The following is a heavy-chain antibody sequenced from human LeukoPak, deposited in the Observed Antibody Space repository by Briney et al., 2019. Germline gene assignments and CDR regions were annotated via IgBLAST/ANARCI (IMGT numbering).Heavy chain of an antibody. CDR2: ISYNGSNK. Sequence: PGGSLRLSCAASGFTFSSYAMHWVRQAPGKGLEWVAVISYNGSNKYYADSVKGRFTISRDNSKNTLYLQMNSLRAEDTAVYYCARDRPTDSSGWPLDAFDIWGQGTMVTVSS. J-gene: IGHJ3*02. D-gene: IGHD6-19*01. CDR1: GFTFSSYA. V-gene: IGHV3-30-3*01. CDR3: ARDRPTDSSGWPLDAFDI.